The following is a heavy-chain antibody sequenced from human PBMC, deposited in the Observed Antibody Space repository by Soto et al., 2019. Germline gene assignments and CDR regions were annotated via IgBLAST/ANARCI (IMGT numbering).Heavy chain of an antibody. J-gene: IGHJ4*02. CDR3: ARDVLYDSGGYYYLGY. V-gene: IGHV3-33*05. CDR1: GFTFSDYG. CDR2: ISFDGNKI. Sequence: GESLKISCVTSGFTFSDYGFHWVRQAPGKGLDWVAMISFDGNKINYAESVKGRFTISRDPSKNTSYLQMTSLTAEDAAVYYCARDVLYDSGGYYYLGYWGQGTLVTVSS. D-gene: IGHD3-22*01.